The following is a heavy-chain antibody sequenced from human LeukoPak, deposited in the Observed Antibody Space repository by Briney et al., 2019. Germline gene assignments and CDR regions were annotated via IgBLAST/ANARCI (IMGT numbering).Heavy chain of an antibody. J-gene: IGHJ4*02. D-gene: IGHD5-12*01. CDR3: ARDRVGSEVNIDFPGIHDY. V-gene: IGHV3-21*01. Sequence: GGSLRLSCAASGFTFSSYSMNWVRQAPGKGLEWVSSISSSSSYIYYADSVKGRFTISRDNAKNSLYLQMNSLRAEDTAVYYCARDRVGSEVNIDFPGIHDYWGQGDLVTVSS. CDR1: GFTFSSYS. CDR2: ISSSSSYI.